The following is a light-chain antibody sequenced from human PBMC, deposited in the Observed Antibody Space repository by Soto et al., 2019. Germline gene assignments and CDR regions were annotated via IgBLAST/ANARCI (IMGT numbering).Light chain of an antibody. V-gene: IGLV2-8*01. CDR2: EVS. CDR1: SSDVGAYNY. CDR3: SSYAGTNNLLYV. Sequence: ALTQPPSASGSPGQSVTISCSGTSSDVGAYNYVSWYQQHPGKAPRLLIYEVSQRPSGVPDRFSGSKSANTASLTVSGLQPEDEADYYCSSYAGTNNLLYVFGTGTKVTVL. J-gene: IGLJ1*01.